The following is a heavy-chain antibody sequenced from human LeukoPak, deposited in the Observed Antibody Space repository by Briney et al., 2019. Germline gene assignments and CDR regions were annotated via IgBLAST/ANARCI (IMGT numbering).Heavy chain of an antibody. CDR2: IDPSDSYT. V-gene: IGHV5-10-1*01. CDR1: GYSFNSYW. D-gene: IGHD6-6*01. CDR3: AREYSSSSGNYYYGMDV. J-gene: IGHJ6*02. Sequence: GESLKISCEGSGYSFNSYWISWVRQMPGKGLEWMGRIDPSDSYTNYSPSFQGHVTISADKSISTAYLQWSSLKASDTAMYYCAREYSSSSGNYYYGMDVWGQGATVTVSS.